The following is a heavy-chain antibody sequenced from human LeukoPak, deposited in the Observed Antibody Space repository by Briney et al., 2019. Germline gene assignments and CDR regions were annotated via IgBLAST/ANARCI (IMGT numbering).Heavy chain of an antibody. Sequence: GGSLRLSCAASGFTFSSYSMNWVRQAPGKGLEWVSSISSSSSYIYYADSVKGRFTVSRDNAKNSLYLQMNSLRAEDTAVYYCARPGGYSSGWYYFDYWGRGTLVAVSS. V-gene: IGHV3-21*01. D-gene: IGHD6-19*01. CDR1: GFTFSSYS. CDR3: ARPGGYSSGWYYFDY. J-gene: IGHJ4*02. CDR2: ISSSSSYI.